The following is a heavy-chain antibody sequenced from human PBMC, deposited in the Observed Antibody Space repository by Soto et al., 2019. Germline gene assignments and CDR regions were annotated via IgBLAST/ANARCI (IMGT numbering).Heavy chain of an antibody. V-gene: IGHV4-39*01. D-gene: IGHD3-16*01. Sequence: SETLSLTCTVSGGSISSSSYYWGWIRQPPGKGLEWIGSIYYSGSTYCNPSLKSRVTISVDTSKNQFSLKLSSVTAADTAAYYCGRRYVRSTDYYGTDVCYPGTTVSVTS. CDR1: GGSISSSSYY. J-gene: IGHJ6*02. CDR3: GRRYVRSTDYYGTDV. CDR2: IYYSGST.